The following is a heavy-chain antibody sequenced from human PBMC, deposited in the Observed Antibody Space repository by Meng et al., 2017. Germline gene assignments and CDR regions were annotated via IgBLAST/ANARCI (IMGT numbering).Heavy chain of an antibody. CDR2: TFYRSKWYK. CDR3: ARGLGNAFDI. J-gene: IGHJ3*02. V-gene: IGHV6-1*01. CDR1: GDSVSSNSVA. Sequence: QVQLQPPGPGSGKPPQTLSLTCAISGDSVSSNSVAWHWIRQSPSRGLEWLGRTFYRSKWYKDFALSLKSRITINPDTSKNQFSLQLNSVTPEDTAVYYCARGLGNAFDIWGQGTLVTVSS.